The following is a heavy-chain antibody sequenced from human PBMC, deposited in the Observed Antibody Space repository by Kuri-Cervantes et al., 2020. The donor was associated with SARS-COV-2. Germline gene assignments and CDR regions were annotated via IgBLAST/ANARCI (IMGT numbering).Heavy chain of an antibody. V-gene: IGHV4-38-2*02. CDR2: IYHSGST. CDR3: ARQAVAVEYSGSSGAFDI. CDR1: GYSISSGYY. D-gene: IGHD6-6*01. J-gene: IGHJ3*02. Sequence: GSLRLSCTVSGYSISSGYYWGWIRQPPGKGLEWIGSIYHSGSTYYNPSLKSRVTISVDTSKNQFSLKLSSVTAADTAVYYCARQAVAVEYSGSSGAFDIWGQGTMVTVSS.